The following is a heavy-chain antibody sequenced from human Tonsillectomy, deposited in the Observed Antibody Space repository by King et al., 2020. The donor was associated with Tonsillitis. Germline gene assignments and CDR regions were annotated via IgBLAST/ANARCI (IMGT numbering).Heavy chain of an antibody. CDR2: ISYDGSNK. D-gene: IGHD3-10*01. CDR1: GFTFSSYG. Sequence: VQLVESGGGVVQPGRSLRLSCAASGFTFSSYGMHWVRQAPGKGLEWVAVISYDGSNKYYAESVKGRFTISRDNSKNTLYLQMNSLRAEDTAVYYCAKDGSVWWFGEFDYYFDYWGQGTLVTVSS. J-gene: IGHJ4*02. CDR3: AKDGSVWWFGEFDYYFDY. V-gene: IGHV3-30*18.